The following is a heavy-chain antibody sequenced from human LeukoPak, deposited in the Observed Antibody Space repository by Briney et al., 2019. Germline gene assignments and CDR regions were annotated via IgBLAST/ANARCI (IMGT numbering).Heavy chain of an antibody. V-gene: IGHV3-23*01. D-gene: IGHD4-17*01. Sequence: GGSLTLSCAASGFSFSTYAMAWVRQAPGKGLEWVSAISGSGGSTYYADSVKGRFTISRDNSKNTLYLQMNSLRAEDTAVYYCARTSYGDDGGFDYWGQGTLVTVSS. CDR3: ARTSYGDDGGFDY. J-gene: IGHJ4*02. CDR2: ISGSGGST. CDR1: GFSFSTYA.